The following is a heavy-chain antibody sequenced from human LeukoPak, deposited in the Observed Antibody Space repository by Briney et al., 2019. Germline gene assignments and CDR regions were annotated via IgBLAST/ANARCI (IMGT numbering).Heavy chain of an antibody. V-gene: IGHV3-23*01. Sequence: GGSLRLSCAASGFTFSSYAMSWVRQAPGKELEWVSTISGSGGSTNYADSAKGRFTISRDNSKNTLHLQMNSLRAEDTAVYHCAKDRGSGWGIDYWGQGTLVTVSS. CDR2: ISGSGGST. CDR1: GFTFSSYA. CDR3: AKDRGSGWGIDY. D-gene: IGHD6-19*01. J-gene: IGHJ4*02.